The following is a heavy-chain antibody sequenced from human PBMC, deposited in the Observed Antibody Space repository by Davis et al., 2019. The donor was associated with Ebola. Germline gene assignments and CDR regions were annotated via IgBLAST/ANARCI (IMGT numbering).Heavy chain of an antibody. CDR3: ARGPLRLTMIVVVPLDY. D-gene: IGHD3-22*01. Sequence: ASVKVSCKASGYTFTGYYMHWVRQAPGQGLEWMGWINPNSGGTNYAQKFQGRVTMTRDTSISTAYMELSRLRSDDTAVYYCARGPLRLTMIVVVPLDYWGQGTLVTVSS. CDR2: INPNSGGT. J-gene: IGHJ4*02. CDR1: GYTFTGYY. V-gene: IGHV1-2*02.